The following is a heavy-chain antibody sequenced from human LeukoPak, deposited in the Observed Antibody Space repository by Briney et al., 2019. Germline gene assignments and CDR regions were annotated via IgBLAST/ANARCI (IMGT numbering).Heavy chain of an antibody. Sequence: SQTLSLTCTVSGGSISSGGYYWSWIRQHPGKGLEWIGYIYYSGSTYYNPSLKSRVTISVDTSKNQFSLKLSSVTAADTAVYYCARDQVVTPMGYYYGMDVWGQGTTVTVSS. CDR3: ARDQVVTPMGYYYGMDV. D-gene: IGHD4-23*01. J-gene: IGHJ6*02. V-gene: IGHV4-31*03. CDR2: IYYSGST. CDR1: GGSISSGGYY.